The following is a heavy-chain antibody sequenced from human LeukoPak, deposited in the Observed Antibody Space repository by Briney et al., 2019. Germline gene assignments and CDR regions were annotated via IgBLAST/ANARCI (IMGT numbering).Heavy chain of an antibody. Sequence: ASVKVSCKASGDILTAYLMLWVRQAPGQGLEWMGRINPTTGVTTYAQRFQDRVTMTRDASVNTVYMELNRLTTADTAMYYCARENDFNYLFDYWGRGILITVSS. CDR3: ARENDFNYLFDY. CDR1: GDILTAYL. CDR2: INPTTGVT. J-gene: IGHJ4*02. V-gene: IGHV1-2*06. D-gene: IGHD3-3*01.